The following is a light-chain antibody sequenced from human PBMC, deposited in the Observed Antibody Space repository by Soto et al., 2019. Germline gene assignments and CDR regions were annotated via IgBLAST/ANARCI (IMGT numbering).Light chain of an antibody. J-gene: IGKJ1*01. CDR2: DAS. V-gene: IGKV3-20*01. CDR1: QSVSSGY. CDR3: QQYGSSPET. Sequence: EIVLTQSPGTLSLSPGERATLSCRASQSVSSGYLAWYQQKPGQAPRLLIYDASSRATGIPDRFSGGGSGTDFTLTISRLEPEDFAVYYCQQYGSSPETFGQGTKVEIK.